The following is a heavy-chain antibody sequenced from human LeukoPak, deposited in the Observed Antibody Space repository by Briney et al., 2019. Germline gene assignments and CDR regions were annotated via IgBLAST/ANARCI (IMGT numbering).Heavy chain of an antibody. CDR3: AKASSYYYDSSGDF. CDR2: ISGSGGST. CDR1: GFTFSSYA. J-gene: IGHJ4*02. D-gene: IGHD3-22*01. Sequence: GGSLRLSCAASGFTFSSYAMSWVRQAPGKGLEWVSAISGSGGSTYYADSVKGRFTISRDNSKNTLYLQMNSLRAEDTVVYYCAKASSYYYDSSGDFWGQGTLVTVSS. V-gene: IGHV3-23*01.